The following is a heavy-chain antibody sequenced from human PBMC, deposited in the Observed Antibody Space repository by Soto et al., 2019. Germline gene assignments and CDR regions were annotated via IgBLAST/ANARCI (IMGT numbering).Heavy chain of an antibody. J-gene: IGHJ5*02. CDR1: GYTFTSYG. CDR3: ARAEAYKGNDGGWFDP. CDR2: ISAYNANT. D-gene: IGHD1-1*01. Sequence: QVQLVQSGAEVKKPGASAKVSCKASGYTFTSYGISWVRQASGQGLEWMGWISAYNANTRYAQKLQGRVTMTTDTTTSTAYMELRSLRSDDTAVYYCARAEAYKGNDGGWFDPWGQGTLVTVSS. V-gene: IGHV1-18*01.